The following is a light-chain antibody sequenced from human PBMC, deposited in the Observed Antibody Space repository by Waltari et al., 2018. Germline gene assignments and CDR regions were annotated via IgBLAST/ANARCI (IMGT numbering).Light chain of an antibody. CDR3: QQYVVIPWT. V-gene: IGKV4-1*01. CDR1: QSVLYSSNNKNY. J-gene: IGKJ1*01. CDR2: WAS. Sequence: DIVMTQSPDSLAVSLGGRAIIHFKSSQSVLYSSNNKNYLAWYQQKPGQPPKLLIYWASTRELGVPDRFSGSGSGTDFTLTINSLQAEDVAVYYCQQYVVIPWTFGQGTKVEVK.